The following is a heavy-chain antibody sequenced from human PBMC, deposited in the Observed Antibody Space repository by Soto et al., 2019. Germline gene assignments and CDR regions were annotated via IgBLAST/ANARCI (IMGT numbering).Heavy chain of an antibody. CDR1: GYTFSNYA. J-gene: IGHJ4*02. V-gene: IGHV1-3*01. CDR2: INADNGNT. CDR3: ASPSYGSGNYY. Sequence: ASVKVSCKASGYTFSNYALHWVRQAPGQRLEWMGWINADNGNTKYSQKFQGRVTFTRDTSASTAYMDLSSLRSEDTAVYYCASPSYGSGNYYWGQGTLVTVSS. D-gene: IGHD3-10*01.